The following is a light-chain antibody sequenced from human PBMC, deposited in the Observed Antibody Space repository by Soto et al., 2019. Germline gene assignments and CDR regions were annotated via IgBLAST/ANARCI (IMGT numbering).Light chain of an antibody. Sequence: QSVLTQPASVSGSPGQSITISCTGTNSDVGAYNYVSWYQQHPGKAPKLMIYDVNNRPSGVSDRFSGSKSGNTASLTISGLQAEDEADYYRNSYTSGSTVVFGGGTKLTVL. J-gene: IGLJ2*01. V-gene: IGLV2-14*01. CDR2: DVN. CDR1: NSDVGAYNY. CDR3: NSYTSGSTVV.